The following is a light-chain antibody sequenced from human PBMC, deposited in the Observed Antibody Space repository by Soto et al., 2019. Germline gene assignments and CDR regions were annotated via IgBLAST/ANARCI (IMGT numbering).Light chain of an antibody. J-gene: IGKJ1*01. V-gene: IGKV1-5*01. CDR3: QHYGGTWT. CDR2: DAS. CDR1: QNIERW. Sequence: IQRPQSPSTLSSSVVYIFPITCRASQNIERWLAWYQQKPGKAPKLLLYDASNLEYLSPSRFSGSGFGTEFILTISSLKPDDFETYWCQHYGGTWTCGKGTKVDIK.